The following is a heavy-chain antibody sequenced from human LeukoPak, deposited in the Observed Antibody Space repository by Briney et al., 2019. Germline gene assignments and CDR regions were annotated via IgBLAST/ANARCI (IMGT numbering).Heavy chain of an antibody. Sequence: SQTLSLTCTVSGGSISSGGYYWRWLRQHPGKGLEWIGYIYYSGSTYYNPSLKSRVTISVDTSKNQFSLKLSSVTAADTAVYYCARDRRYGDYYFDYWGQGALVTVSS. CDR1: GGSISSGGYY. CDR2: IYYSGST. V-gene: IGHV4-31*03. J-gene: IGHJ4*02. D-gene: IGHD4-17*01. CDR3: ARDRRYGDYYFDY.